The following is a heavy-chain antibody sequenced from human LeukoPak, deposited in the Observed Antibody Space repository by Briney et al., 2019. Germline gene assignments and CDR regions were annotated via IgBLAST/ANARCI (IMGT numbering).Heavy chain of an antibody. CDR3: ARQYGSGSAYTPVVDL. J-gene: IGHJ4*02. D-gene: IGHD3-10*01. CDR2: IYYSGST. Sequence: SETLYLTCTVSGGSISSHYYRIWIRQPPGKGLEWIGSIYYSGSTYYNPSLKSRVTISVDTSKNQFSLKLSSLTASETAVYYCARQYGSGSAYTPVVDLWGQGTLVTVSS. V-gene: IGHV4-39*01. CDR1: GGSISSHYY.